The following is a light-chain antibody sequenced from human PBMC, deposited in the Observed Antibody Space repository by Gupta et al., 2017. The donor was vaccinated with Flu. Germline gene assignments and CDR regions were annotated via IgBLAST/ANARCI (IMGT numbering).Light chain of an antibody. V-gene: IGKV3D-11*02. J-gene: IGKJ4*01. CDR3: QYMNNGHAHIT. CDR2: GAS. Sequence: EIVLTQSPATLSFSPGERATLPCRASQRVSSSYLAWYQKKPGQPPRLLIHGASDRATGITANFSGSGVGTDYTLTIISREPEDFAAFYCQYMNNGHAHITFGGGTKVDIK. CDR1: QRVSSSY.